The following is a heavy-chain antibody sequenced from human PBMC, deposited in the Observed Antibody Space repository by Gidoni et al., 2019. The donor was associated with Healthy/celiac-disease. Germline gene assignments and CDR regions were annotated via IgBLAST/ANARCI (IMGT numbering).Heavy chain of an antibody. J-gene: IGHJ4*02. CDR2: IIPIFGTA. CDR1: GCPFSSYA. V-gene: IGHV1-69*01. Sequence: QVQLVQSGAEVKTPGSSVQVSCTSSGCPFSSYAISWVRQAPGQGLEWMGGIIPIFGTANYAQKFQGRVTITADESTSTAYMELSSLRSEDTAVYYCARGSTIHMIATLWGQGTLVTVSS. CDR3: ARGSTIHMIATL. D-gene: IGHD3-22*01.